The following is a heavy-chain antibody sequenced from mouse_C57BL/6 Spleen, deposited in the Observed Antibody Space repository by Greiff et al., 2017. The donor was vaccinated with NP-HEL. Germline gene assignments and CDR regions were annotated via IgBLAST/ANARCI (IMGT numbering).Heavy chain of an antibody. V-gene: IGHV1-18*01. Sequence: EVQLQQSGPELVKPGASVKIPCKASGYTFTDYNMDWVKQSHGKSLEWIGDINPNNGGTIYNQKFKGKATLTVDKSSSTAYMELRSLTSEDTAVYYCAREVYYGSSYAMDYWGQGTSVTVSS. CDR2: INPNNGGT. CDR1: GYTFTDYN. CDR3: AREVYYGSSYAMDY. D-gene: IGHD1-1*01. J-gene: IGHJ4*01.